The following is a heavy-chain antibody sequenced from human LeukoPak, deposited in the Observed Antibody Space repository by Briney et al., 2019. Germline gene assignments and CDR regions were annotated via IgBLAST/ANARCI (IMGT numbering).Heavy chain of an antibody. Sequence: GGSLRLSCAASGFTFNEYNMHWVRQAPGKGLGWVSFISWDGGKTHYADSMKGRFTVSRDNSKNTLYLQMNSLRAEDTAVYYCARSKDQPHFDYWGQGTLVTVSS. D-gene: IGHD2-2*01. CDR3: ARSKDQPHFDY. CDR1: GFTFNEYN. CDR2: ISWDGGKT. V-gene: IGHV3-43*01. J-gene: IGHJ4*02.